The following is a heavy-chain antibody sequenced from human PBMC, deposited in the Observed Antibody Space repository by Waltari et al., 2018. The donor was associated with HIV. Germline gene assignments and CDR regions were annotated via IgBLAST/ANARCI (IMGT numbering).Heavy chain of an antibody. CDR3: ASGYGGRNFDF. Sequence: QVKLVESGGGVVQPGKSVRLSCAASGFTFSNYGMHWVRQAPGKGLEWVVIIWYDGRNKFYADSVKCRFTISRDNSRNTVYLQMDSVRVDDTAVYYCASGYGGRNFDFWGPGTPVSVSS. J-gene: IGHJ4*02. CDR2: IWYDGRNK. V-gene: IGHV3-33*01. D-gene: IGHD5-18*01. CDR1: GFTFSNYG.